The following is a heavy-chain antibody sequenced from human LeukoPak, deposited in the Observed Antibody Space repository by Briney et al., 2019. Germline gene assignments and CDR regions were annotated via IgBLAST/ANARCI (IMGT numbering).Heavy chain of an antibody. D-gene: IGHD6-13*01. Sequence: SETLSLTCTVSGGSISSSSYYWGWIRQPPGKGLEWIGSIYYSGSTYYNPSLKSRVTISVDTSKNQFSLKLSSVTAADTAVYYCATIEYSSSWSAPYYFDYWGQGTLVTVSS. CDR1: GGSISSSSYY. CDR2: IYYSGST. V-gene: IGHV4-39*01. J-gene: IGHJ4*02. CDR3: ATIEYSSSWSAPYYFDY.